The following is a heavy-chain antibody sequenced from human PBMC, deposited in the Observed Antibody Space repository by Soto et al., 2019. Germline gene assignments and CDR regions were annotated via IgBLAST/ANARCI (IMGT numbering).Heavy chain of an antibody. J-gene: IGHJ6*02. CDR3: ATSGSYPPELNYYYGMDV. CDR2: IYYSGST. V-gene: IGHV4-59*01. D-gene: IGHD1-26*01. Sequence: SETLSLTCTVAGGTISSYYWSWIRKPPGKGLEWIGYIYYSGSTNYNPSLKSRVTISVDTSKNQFSLKLSSVTAADTAVYYCATSGSYPPELNYYYGMDVWGQGTTVTVSS. CDR1: GGTISSYY.